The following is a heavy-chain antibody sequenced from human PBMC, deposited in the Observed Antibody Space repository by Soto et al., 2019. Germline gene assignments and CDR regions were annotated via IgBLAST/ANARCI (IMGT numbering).Heavy chain of an antibody. V-gene: IGHV3-33*01. CDR2: IWYDGSNK. J-gene: IGHJ4*02. CDR3: ARDLSLGVVVPAAFGY. Sequence: GGSLRLSCAASGFTFSSYGMHWVRQAPGKGLEWVAVIWYDGSNKYYADSVKGRFTISRDNSKNTLYLQMNSLRAEDTAVYYCARDLSLGVVVPAAFGYWGQGTLVTVSS. CDR1: GFTFSSYG. D-gene: IGHD2-2*01.